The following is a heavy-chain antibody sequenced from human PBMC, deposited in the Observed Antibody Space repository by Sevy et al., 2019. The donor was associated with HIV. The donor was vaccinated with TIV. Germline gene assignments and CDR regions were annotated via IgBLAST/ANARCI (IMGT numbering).Heavy chain of an antibody. CDR1: GFTFSSYV. D-gene: IGHD2-21*02. V-gene: IGHV3-33*08. CDR2: IWYDGTIK. CDR3: ARGGGYCGGDCYSIDY. J-gene: IGHJ4*02. Sequence: GGSLRLSCAASGFTFSSYVMHWVRQAPGKGLEWVALIWYDGTIKYYADSVKGRFTISRDNSKDTLFLQMNSLKPGETAVYYCARGGGYCGGDCYSIDYWGQGALVTVSS.